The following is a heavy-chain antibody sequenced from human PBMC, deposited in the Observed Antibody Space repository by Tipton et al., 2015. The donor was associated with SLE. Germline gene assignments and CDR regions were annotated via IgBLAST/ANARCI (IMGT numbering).Heavy chain of an antibody. Sequence: SLRLSCAASGFTFSSYEMNWVRQAPGKGLEWVSYISSSGSTIYYADSVKGRFTISRDNAKNSLYLQMNSLRAEDTAVYYCARVGLTFGGGPFDPWGQGTLVTVSS. CDR3: ARVGLTFGGGPFDP. J-gene: IGHJ5*02. V-gene: IGHV3-48*03. CDR2: ISSSGSTI. CDR1: GFTFSSYE. D-gene: IGHD3-16*01.